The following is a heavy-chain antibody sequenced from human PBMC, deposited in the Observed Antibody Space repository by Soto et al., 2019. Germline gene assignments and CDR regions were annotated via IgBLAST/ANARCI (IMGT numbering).Heavy chain of an antibody. Sequence: GASVKVSCKASGYTFTSYAMHWVRQAPGQRLEWMGWINAGNGNTKYSQKFQGRVTITRDTSASTAYMELSSLRSEDTAVYYCARSWGFKYYYYGMDVWGQGTTVTVSS. V-gene: IGHV1-3*01. CDR3: ARSWGFKYYYYGMDV. CDR1: GYTFTSYA. D-gene: IGHD7-27*01. J-gene: IGHJ6*02. CDR2: INAGNGNT.